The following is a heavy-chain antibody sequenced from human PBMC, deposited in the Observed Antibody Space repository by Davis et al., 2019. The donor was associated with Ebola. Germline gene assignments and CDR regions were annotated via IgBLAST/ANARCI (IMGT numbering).Heavy chain of an antibody. J-gene: IGHJ4*02. CDR3: AGFGGYSY. CDR2: VYNDGRT. CDR1: GFTVSSNH. Sequence: PGGSLRLSFAASGFTVSSNHVTWVRQAPGKGLEWVSIVYNDGRTYYADSVKGRFTVSRHNSENTLYLQMNSLRPDDTAMYYCAGFGGYSYWGQGTLVTVSA. D-gene: IGHD4-23*01. V-gene: IGHV3-53*04.